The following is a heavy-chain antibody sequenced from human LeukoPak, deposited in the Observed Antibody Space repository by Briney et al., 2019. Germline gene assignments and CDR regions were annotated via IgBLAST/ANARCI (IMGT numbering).Heavy chain of an antibody. CDR2: ISHDGGAK. CDR1: GFSIGNYG. CDR3: ARDGGSSGWYNWFDP. D-gene: IGHD6-13*01. V-gene: IGHV3-30*03. Sequence: PGGSLRLSCGVSGFSIGNYGMHWIRQAPDKGLEWVAMISHDGGAKYYGDSVKGRLTISRDNSDNTLYLQMNSLRVEDTAVYYCARDGGSSGWYNWFDPWGQGILVTVSS. J-gene: IGHJ5*02.